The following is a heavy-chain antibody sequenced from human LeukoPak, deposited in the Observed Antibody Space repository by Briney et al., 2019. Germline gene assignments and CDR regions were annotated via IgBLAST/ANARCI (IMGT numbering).Heavy chain of an antibody. D-gene: IGHD3-16*01. CDR1: GYTFTGYY. CDR3: ARGWGSLWYLDH. J-gene: IGHJ4*02. Sequence: ASVKVTCKASGYTFTGYYIHWIRQAPGQGLEWMGWTNPNTGVTNYAPTFQGRVAMTRDTSITTAYMELSRLTSDDTAVYYCARGWGSLWYLDHWGQGTLVTVSS. V-gene: IGHV1-2*02. CDR2: TNPNTGVT.